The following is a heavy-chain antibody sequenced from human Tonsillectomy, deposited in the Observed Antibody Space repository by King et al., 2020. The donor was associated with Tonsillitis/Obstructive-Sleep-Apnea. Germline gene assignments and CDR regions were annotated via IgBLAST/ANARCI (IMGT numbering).Heavy chain of an antibody. J-gene: IGHJ4*02. CDR2: IWYDGRNK. V-gene: IGHV3-33*01. Sequence: VQLVESGGGVVQPGRSLRLSCAASGFTFSSYGMHLVRQAPGKGLEWVAVIWYDGRNKYYADSVKGRFTISRDNSKNTLYLQMNSLRAEDTAVYYCARGFSGWDFIDYWGQGTLVTVSS. D-gene: IGHD1-26*01. CDR1: GFTFSSYG. CDR3: ARGFSGWDFIDY.